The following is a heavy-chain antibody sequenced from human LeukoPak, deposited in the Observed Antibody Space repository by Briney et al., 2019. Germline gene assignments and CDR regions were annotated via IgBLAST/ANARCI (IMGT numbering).Heavy chain of an antibody. Sequence: GGSLRLSCSASGFTFSGSAMHCVRQPPGKGPEFVSGIGANGDNTYYGESVKIRFTISRDNSKNTVHLQMSSLSPEDTAVYYCVKDLTWGQGTLVIVSS. CDR2: IGANGDNT. V-gene: IGHV3-64D*06. J-gene: IGHJ5*02. CDR3: VKDLT. CDR1: GFTFSGSA.